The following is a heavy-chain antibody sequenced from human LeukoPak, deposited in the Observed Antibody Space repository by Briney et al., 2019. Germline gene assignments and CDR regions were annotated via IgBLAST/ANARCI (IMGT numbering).Heavy chain of an antibody. J-gene: IGHJ4*02. CDR3: ARDWGAGSSSWL. CDR1: GFTFSSYA. V-gene: IGHV3-30*04. Sequence: GGSLRLSCAASGFTFSSYAMHWVRQAPGKGLEWVAVISYDGSNKYYADSVKGRFTISRDNAKNSLYLQMNSLRAEDTAVYYCARDWGAGSSSWLWGQGTLVTVSS. CDR2: ISYDGSNK. D-gene: IGHD6-13*01.